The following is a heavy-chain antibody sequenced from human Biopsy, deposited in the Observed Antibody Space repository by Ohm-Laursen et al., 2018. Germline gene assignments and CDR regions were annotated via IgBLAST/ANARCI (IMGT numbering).Heavy chain of an antibody. CDR1: GDSISSYY. CDR3: ARLTGDPSY. Sequence: TLSLTCTVSGDSISSYYWNWIRQSPGKGLEWIGFIYYTGHTNYNPSLKSRATISVDTSKNQFSLKVISVTAADTAVYHCARLTGDPSYWGQGILVTVSS. D-gene: IGHD7-27*01. V-gene: IGHV4-59*01. CDR2: IYYTGHT. J-gene: IGHJ4*02.